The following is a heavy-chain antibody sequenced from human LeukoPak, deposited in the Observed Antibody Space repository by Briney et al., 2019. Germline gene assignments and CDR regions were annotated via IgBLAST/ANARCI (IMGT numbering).Heavy chain of an antibody. CDR1: GLAFSGYC. D-gene: IGHD3-10*01. CDR2: IKQDGSEK. Sequence: PRGSLRLSCAASGLAFSGYCMSWVRQAPVKGLDWGADIKQDGSEKYYVASVKGRFTISRDNAKNSLYLQMNSLRAEDTAVYYCARGGSSTLLWFGELLWGWFDPWGQGTLVTVSS. J-gene: IGHJ5*02. CDR3: ARGGSSTLLWFGELLWGWFDP. V-gene: IGHV3-7*01.